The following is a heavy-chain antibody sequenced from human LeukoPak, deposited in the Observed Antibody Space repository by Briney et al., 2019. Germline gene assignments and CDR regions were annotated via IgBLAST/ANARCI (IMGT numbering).Heavy chain of an antibody. CDR3: ARVPANYYDSSGYYRDAFDI. V-gene: IGHV4-59*01. D-gene: IGHD3-22*01. Sequence: SETLSLTCTVSGGYISSYYWSWIRQPPGKGLEWIGYIYYSGSTNYNPSLKSRVTISVDTSKNQFSLKLSSVTAADTAVYYCARVPANYYDSSGYYRDAFDIWGQGTRVTVSS. CDR2: IYYSGST. CDR1: GGYISSYY. J-gene: IGHJ3*02.